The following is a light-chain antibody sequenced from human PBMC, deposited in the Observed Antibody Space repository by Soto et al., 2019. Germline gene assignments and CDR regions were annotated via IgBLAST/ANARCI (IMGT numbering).Light chain of an antibody. Sequence: QSALTQPPSASGSPGQSVTISCTGTSSDVGGYNYVSWYQQHPGKAPKLMIYEVTKRPSGVPDRFSGSKSGNTASLTVSGLQDEDEADYYCSYYTGGKNYVVLGGGTKLTVL. V-gene: IGLV2-8*01. CDR2: EVT. CDR3: SYYTGGKNYVV. J-gene: IGLJ2*01. CDR1: SSDVGGYNY.